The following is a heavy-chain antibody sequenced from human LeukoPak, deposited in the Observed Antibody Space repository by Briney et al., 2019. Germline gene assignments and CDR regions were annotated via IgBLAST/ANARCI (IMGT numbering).Heavy chain of an antibody. Sequence: PSQTLSLTCTVSGNSISSGDNYWSWIRQPAGKGLEWIGRIYTSGSTNYNPSLKSRVTISVDTSKNQFSLKLSSVTAADTAVYYCARRSGSYSWRYWGQGTLVTVSS. CDR2: IYTSGST. V-gene: IGHV4-61*02. CDR1: GNSISSGDNY. CDR3: ARRSGSYSWRY. J-gene: IGHJ4*02. D-gene: IGHD3-10*01.